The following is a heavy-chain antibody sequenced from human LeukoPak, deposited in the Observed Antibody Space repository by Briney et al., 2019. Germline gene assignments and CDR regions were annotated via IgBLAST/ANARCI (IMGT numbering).Heavy chain of an antibody. CDR2: IYYSGST. Sequence: PSETLSLTCTVSGGSISSGDCFWSWIRQHPGKGLEWIGYIYYSGSTYYNPSLKSRVAISVDTSKNQFSLTVSSVTAADTAVYYCARGGVMGTTPRWYYFDNWGQGTLVTVSS. V-gene: IGHV4-31*03. CDR3: ARGGVMGTTPRWYYFDN. CDR1: GGSISSGDCF. D-gene: IGHD4-23*01. J-gene: IGHJ4*02.